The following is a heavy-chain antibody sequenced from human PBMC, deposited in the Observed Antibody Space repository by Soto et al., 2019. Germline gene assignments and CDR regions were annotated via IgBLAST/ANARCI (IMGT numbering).Heavy chain of an antibody. CDR1: GRSISSVGYS. CDR3: ARRVVADAFDI. D-gene: IGHD2-2*01. V-gene: IGHV4-30-2*01. CDR2: IYHSGSS. J-gene: IGHJ3*02. Sequence: QLQLQESGSGLVKPSQTLSLTCAVSGRSISSVGYSWSWIRQPPGKGLEWIGYIYHSGSSYYNPSLKSRVTISVDRSKNQSSLKLSSVTAADTAVYYCARRVVADAFDIWGQGTMVTVSS.